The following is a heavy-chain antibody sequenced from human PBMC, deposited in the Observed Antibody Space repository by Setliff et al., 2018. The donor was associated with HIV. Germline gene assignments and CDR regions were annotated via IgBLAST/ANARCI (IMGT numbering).Heavy chain of an antibody. CDR2: INAGNGNT. CDR3: ARSSGYSSSWYYFDY. J-gene: IGHJ4*02. CDR1: GYTFTSYA. D-gene: IGHD6-13*01. Sequence: ASVKVSCKSSGYTFTSYAMHWVRQAPGQRLEWMGWINAGNGNTKYSQKFQGRVTITRDTSASTAYMELSSLRSENTAVYYCARSSGYSSSWYYFDYWGQGTLVTGSS. V-gene: IGHV1-3*01.